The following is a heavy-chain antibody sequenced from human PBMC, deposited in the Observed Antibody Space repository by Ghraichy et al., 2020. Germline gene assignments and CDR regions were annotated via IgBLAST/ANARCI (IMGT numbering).Heavy chain of an antibody. D-gene: IGHD3-10*01. V-gene: IGHV1-18*04. J-gene: IGHJ4*02. CDR2: ISAYNGIT. CDR3: ARDLEGSSRPIGY. Sequence: ASVKVSCKASGYNVGSYGISWVRQAPGQGLEWMGWISAYNGITSYAQRLQGRVTMTRDTSTSTAHLEVRSLRSDDTAVYYCARDLEGSSRPIGYWGQGTLVTVSS. CDR1: GYNVGSYG.